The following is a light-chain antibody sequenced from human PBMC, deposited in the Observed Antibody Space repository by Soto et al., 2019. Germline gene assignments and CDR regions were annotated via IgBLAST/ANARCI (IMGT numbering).Light chain of an antibody. CDR2: KAS. CDR3: QQYNSYSRT. J-gene: IGKJ2*02. Sequence: DIQMTQSPSTLSASVGDRVTITCRASQSISSWLAWYQQKPGKAPKLLIYKASSLESGVPSRFSGSGSGTEFTLTISSLQPYDFATYYCQQYNSYSRTVGQGTKLEIK. CDR1: QSISSW. V-gene: IGKV1-5*03.